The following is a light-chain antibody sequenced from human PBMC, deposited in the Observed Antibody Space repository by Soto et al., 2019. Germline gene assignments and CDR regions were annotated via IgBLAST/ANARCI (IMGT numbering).Light chain of an antibody. Sequence: SYELTQSPSVSVAPEKTATITCGGNNIGNKRVHWYRQKPGQAPVLLISYDSDRPSGIPERFSGSNSGNTATLTISRVEAGDEADYYCQVWDIMTDNYVFGSGTKDTVL. J-gene: IGLJ1*01. V-gene: IGLV3-21*04. CDR2: YDS. CDR1: NIGNKR. CDR3: QVWDIMTDNYV.